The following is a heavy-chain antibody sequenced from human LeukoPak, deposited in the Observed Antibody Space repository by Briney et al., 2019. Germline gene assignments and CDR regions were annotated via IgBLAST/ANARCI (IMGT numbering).Heavy chain of an antibody. CDR1: GYTFTDYY. J-gene: IGHJ3*02. V-gene: IGHV1-2*02. CDR2: INPNSGGT. D-gene: IGHD2-15*01. Sequence: ASVKVSCKASGYTFTDYYMHWVRQAPGQGLEWMGWINPNSGGTNYAQKFQGRVTMTRDTSLSTAYMELSRLRSDDTAVYYCASPYCGGGSCYAHDGFDIWGQGTMVTVSS. CDR3: ASPYCGGGSCYAHDGFDI.